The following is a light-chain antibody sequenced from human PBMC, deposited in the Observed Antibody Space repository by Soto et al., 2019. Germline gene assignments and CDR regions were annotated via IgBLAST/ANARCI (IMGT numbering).Light chain of an antibody. V-gene: IGLV1-44*01. J-gene: IGLJ1*01. CDR1: SSNIGSNT. Sequence: QSVLTQPPSASGTPGQRVTISCSGSSSNIGSNTVNWYQQLPGTAPKLLMYSFNQRPSGVPDRFSGSKSGTSASLAIRGLQSDDEADYYCAAWDDSLNGYVFGIGTKVIVL. CDR3: AAWDDSLNGYV. CDR2: SFN.